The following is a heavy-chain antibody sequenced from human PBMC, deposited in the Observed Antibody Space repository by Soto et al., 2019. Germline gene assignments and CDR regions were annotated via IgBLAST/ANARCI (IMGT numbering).Heavy chain of an antibody. D-gene: IGHD6-13*01. CDR1: GFTFSSYG. V-gene: IGHV3-30*18. J-gene: IGHJ4*02. Sequence: QVQLVESGGGVVQPGRSLRLSCAASGFTFSSYGMHWVRQAPGKGLELVAVISYDGSNKYYADSVKGRFTISRDNSKNTLYLQMNSLRAEDTAVYYCAKDLSRIAAAGTLLFDYWGQGTLVTVSS. CDR2: ISYDGSNK. CDR3: AKDLSRIAAAGTLLFDY.